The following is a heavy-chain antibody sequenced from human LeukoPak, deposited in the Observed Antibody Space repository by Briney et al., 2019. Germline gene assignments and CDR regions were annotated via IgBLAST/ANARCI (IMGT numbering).Heavy chain of an antibody. CDR3: ARRVSTMTQFDY. Sequence: PSETLSLTCTVSGDSISSYYWSWIRQPPGKGLEWIGYISYSGSTNYNPSLKSRVTISADTSKNQFSPKLISVTAADTALYYCARRVSTMTQFDYWGQGTLVIVSS. V-gene: IGHV4-59*01. D-gene: IGHD2-2*01. CDR1: GDSISSYY. J-gene: IGHJ4*02. CDR2: ISYSGST.